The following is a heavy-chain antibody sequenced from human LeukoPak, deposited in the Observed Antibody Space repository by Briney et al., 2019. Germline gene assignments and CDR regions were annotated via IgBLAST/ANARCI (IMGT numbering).Heavy chain of an antibody. CDR1: GYIFTGYY. V-gene: IGHV1-2*02. Sequence: ASVKVSCKASGYIFTGYYMHWVRQAPGQGLEWMGWINPNSGGTNYAQKFQGRVTMTRDTSISTAYMELSRLRSDDTAVYYCARGTDLGPAAENWFDPWGQGTLVTVSS. D-gene: IGHD2-2*01. CDR3: ARGTDLGPAAENWFDP. CDR2: INPNSGGT. J-gene: IGHJ5*02.